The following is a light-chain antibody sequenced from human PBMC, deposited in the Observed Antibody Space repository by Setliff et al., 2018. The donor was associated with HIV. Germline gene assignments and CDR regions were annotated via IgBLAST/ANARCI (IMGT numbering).Light chain of an antibody. Sequence: SVLTQPASVSGSPGQSITISCTGTSSDVGSYNLVSWYQQHPGKAPKLMIYEVSKRPSGVSNRFSGSKSGNTASLTISGLQAEDEADYYCQSYDSSLSGSGVFGTGTKVTVL. CDR1: SSDVGSYNL. J-gene: IGLJ1*01. V-gene: IGLV2-23*02. CDR2: EVS. CDR3: QSYDSSLSGSGV.